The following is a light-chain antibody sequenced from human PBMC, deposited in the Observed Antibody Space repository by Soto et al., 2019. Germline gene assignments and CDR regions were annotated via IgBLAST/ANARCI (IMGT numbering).Light chain of an antibody. Sequence: EIVMTQSPATLSVSPGERATLSCRASQSVSSNLAWYQQKPGQAPRLLIYGASTRATGIPARFSCSGSGTEFTRNFSSLQSEDIAAYYCQQYNNWPQITFGQGTRLEIK. CDR2: GAS. CDR1: QSVSSN. J-gene: IGKJ5*01. CDR3: QQYNNWPQIT. V-gene: IGKV3-15*01.